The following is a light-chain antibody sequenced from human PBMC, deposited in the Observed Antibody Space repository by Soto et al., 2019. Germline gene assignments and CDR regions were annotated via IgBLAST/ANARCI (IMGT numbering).Light chain of an antibody. J-gene: IGKJ1*01. CDR3: PQSGSAGT. V-gene: IGKV3-20*01. Sequence: EIVLTQSPGTLSLSRWERATLSCRSSQSVINNYLAWYQQKPGQAPMLLIYGASNRATGIPDRFSGSGSGTDFTLSISGPNPEDFAVYYCPQSGSAGTCGQGTKL. CDR1: QSVINNY. CDR2: GAS.